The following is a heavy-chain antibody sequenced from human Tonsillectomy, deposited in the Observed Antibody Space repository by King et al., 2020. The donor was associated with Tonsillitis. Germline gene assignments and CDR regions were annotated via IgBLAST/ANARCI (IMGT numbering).Heavy chain of an antibody. CDR3: GRGGGRNYYCSGGYYSNYGMDV. J-gene: IGHJ6*02. V-gene: IGHV4-34*01. CDR1: GGSFSGYY. Sequence: VQLQQWGAGLLKPSETLSLTCGVYGGSFSGYYWSWIRQPPGKGLEWIGEINQSRSTNYNPSLKSRVTISVDTSKNQFSLKLSSVTAADTAVYFCGRGGGRNYYCSGGYYSNYGMDVWGQGTTVTSP. D-gene: IGHD3-10*01. CDR2: INQSRST.